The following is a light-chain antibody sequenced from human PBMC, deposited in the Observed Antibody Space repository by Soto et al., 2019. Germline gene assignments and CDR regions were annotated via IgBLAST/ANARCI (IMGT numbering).Light chain of an antibody. CDR2: GAS. J-gene: IGKJ1*01. CDR3: QHHNSYSQP. Sequence: DIQLTQSPPTLSASVGDRVTITCRASQSIRYYLAWYQQMPGKAPKLLIYGASSLQSGVPSSFSGSGSGTEFTLTISSLQPDDFATYFCQHHNSYSQPFGQGTKGEIK. CDR1: QSIRYY. V-gene: IGKV1-5*01.